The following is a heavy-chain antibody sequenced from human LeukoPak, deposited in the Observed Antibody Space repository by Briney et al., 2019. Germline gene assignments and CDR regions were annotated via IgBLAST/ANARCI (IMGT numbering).Heavy chain of an antibody. V-gene: IGHV3-48*04. CDR2: ISSSGFTI. J-gene: IGHJ4*02. CDR3: ARGAGTVDY. D-gene: IGHD6-19*01. CDR1: GFTFSSYA. Sequence: GGSLRLSCAASGFTFSSYAMSWVRQAPGKGLEWLSYISSSGFTIYYADSVKGRFTISRDNAKNSLYLQMNSLRAEDTAVYYCARGAGTVDYWGQGTLVTVTS.